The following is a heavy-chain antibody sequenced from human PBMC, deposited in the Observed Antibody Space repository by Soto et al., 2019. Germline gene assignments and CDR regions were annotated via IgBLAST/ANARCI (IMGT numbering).Heavy chain of an antibody. J-gene: IGHJ5*02. CDR2: IWYDGSNK. CDR1: GFTFSSYG. V-gene: IGHV3-33*01. Sequence: GGSLRLSCAASGFTFSSYGMHWVRQAPGKGLEWVAVIWYDGSNKYYADSVKGRFTISRDNSKNTLYLQMNSLRAEDTAVYYCARVPVTMVRGVPGGFDPWGQGTLVTVSS. CDR3: ARVPVTMVRGVPGGFDP. D-gene: IGHD3-10*01.